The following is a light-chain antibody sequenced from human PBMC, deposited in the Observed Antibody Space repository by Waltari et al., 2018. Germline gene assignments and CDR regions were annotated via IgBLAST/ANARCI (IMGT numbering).Light chain of an antibody. V-gene: IGKV3-15*01. Sequence: VMTQSPATLSLFPGERAVLSCWASQSIETNLAWFQQKPGQAPRPPIPGASTRSTNVPTRFSGSGSGTAFTLTISSLQSEDFAVYYCQQYNNWPPWTFGPGTKVEIK. CDR2: GAS. J-gene: IGKJ1*01. CDR3: QQYNNWPPWT. CDR1: QSIETN.